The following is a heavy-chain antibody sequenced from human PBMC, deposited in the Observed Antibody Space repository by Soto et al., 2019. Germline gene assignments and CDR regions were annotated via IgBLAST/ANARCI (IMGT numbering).Heavy chain of an antibody. Sequence: PGGSLRLSCAASGFTVSNTYMTWVRQPPGKGLECVSVIYTAGGTNYADSVKGRFIISRDNSKNTLYLQMNSLGAEDTAVYYCARALPVAKGGFDPWGQGTLVTVSS. J-gene: IGHJ5*02. CDR2: IYTAGGT. D-gene: IGHD2-2*01. V-gene: IGHV3-53*01. CDR3: ARALPVAKGGFDP. CDR1: GFTVSNTY.